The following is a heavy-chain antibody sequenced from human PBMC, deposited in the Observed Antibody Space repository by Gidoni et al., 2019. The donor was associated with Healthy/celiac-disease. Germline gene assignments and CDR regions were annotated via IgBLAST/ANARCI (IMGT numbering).Heavy chain of an antibody. V-gene: IGHV5-51*03. Sequence: EVQLVQSGADVKKPGESLKISCKGSGSSFTSYWIGWVRQMPGKGLEWMGIIYPGDSDTRYSPSFQGQVTISADKSISTAYLQWSSLKASDTAMYYCARLKYCSGGSCLYYFDYWGQGTLVTVSS. CDR1: GSSFTSYW. CDR3: ARLKYCSGGSCLYYFDY. J-gene: IGHJ4*02. CDR2: IYPGDSDT. D-gene: IGHD2-15*01.